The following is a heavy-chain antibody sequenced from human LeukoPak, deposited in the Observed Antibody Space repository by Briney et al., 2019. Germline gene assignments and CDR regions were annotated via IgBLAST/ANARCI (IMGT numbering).Heavy chain of an antibody. CDR3: ARGSNQGYSSSWYSGEKAAFDI. Sequence: ASVKVSCKASGYTFTSYYMHWVRQAPGQGLEWMGIINPSGGSTSYAQKFQGRVTITADKSTSTAYMELSSLRSEDTAVYYCARGSNQGYSSSWYSGEKAAFDIWGQGTMVTVSS. J-gene: IGHJ3*02. CDR2: INPSGGST. V-gene: IGHV1-46*01. CDR1: GYTFTSYY. D-gene: IGHD6-13*01.